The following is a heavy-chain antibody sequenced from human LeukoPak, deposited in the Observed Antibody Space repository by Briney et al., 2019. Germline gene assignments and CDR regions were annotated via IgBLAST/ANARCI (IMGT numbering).Heavy chain of an antibody. Sequence: GGPLILCCAASGFTFSNAWMSWVRQAPGKVLEWVGRIKSKADGGTTDYVAPVKGRFTISRDDSKNTLYLQMSSLKTEDTAMYYCTTDDPVNRSWGQGTLVTVSS. CDR2: IKSKADGGTT. D-gene: IGHD2/OR15-2a*01. V-gene: IGHV3-15*01. CDR1: GFTFSNAW. J-gene: IGHJ4*02. CDR3: TTDDPVNRS.